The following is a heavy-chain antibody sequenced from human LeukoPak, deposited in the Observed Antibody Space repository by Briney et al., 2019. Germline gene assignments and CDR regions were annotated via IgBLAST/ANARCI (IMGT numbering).Heavy chain of an antibody. Sequence: GGSLRLSCVASGFTFSSYWMSWVRQAPGKRLEWVANIKQDGSEEYYVDSVKGRFTISRDNAKNSLYLQMNSLGAEDTAVYYCASELDLPTNWAFDYWGQGALVTVSS. CDR3: ASELDLPTNWAFDY. D-gene: IGHD7-27*01. J-gene: IGHJ4*02. CDR1: GFTFSSYW. CDR2: IKQDGSEE. V-gene: IGHV3-7*03.